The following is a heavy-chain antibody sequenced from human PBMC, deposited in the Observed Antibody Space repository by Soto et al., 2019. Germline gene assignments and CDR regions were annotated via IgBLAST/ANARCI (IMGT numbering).Heavy chain of an antibody. CDR3: ARVAYDFWSGWGGAGYYYYMDV. CDR2: IYYSGST. Sequence: QVQLQESGPGLVKPSETLSLTCTVSGGSISSYYWCWIRQPPGKGLEWIGYIYYSGSTNYNPSLKSRVTISVDTSKNQFSLKLSSVTAADTAVYFCARVAYDFWSGWGGAGYYYYMDVWGKGTTVTVSS. D-gene: IGHD3-3*01. V-gene: IGHV4-59*01. J-gene: IGHJ6*03. CDR1: GGSISSYY.